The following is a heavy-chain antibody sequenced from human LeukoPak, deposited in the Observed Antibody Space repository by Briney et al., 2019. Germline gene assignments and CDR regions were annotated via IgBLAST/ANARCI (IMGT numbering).Heavy chain of an antibody. Sequence: SETLFLTCAVYGGSFSGYYWSWIRQPPGKGLEWIGEINHSGSTNYNPSLKSRVTISVDTSKNQFSLKLSSVTAADTAVYYCARKRAKFTINIVVVPAAELNWFDPWGQGTLVTVSS. D-gene: IGHD2-2*01. V-gene: IGHV4-34*01. CDR3: ARKRAKFTINIVVVPAAELNWFDP. J-gene: IGHJ5*02. CDR2: INHSGST. CDR1: GGSFSGYY.